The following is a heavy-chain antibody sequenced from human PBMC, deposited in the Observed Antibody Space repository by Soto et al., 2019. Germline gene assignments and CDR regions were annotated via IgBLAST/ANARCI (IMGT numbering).Heavy chain of an antibody. CDR2: IIPIFGTA. CDR3: ARGNDFWSGYSYYYYGMDV. CDR1: GGTFSSYA. J-gene: IGHJ6*02. Sequence: WASVKVSCKASGGTFSSYAISWVRQAPGQGLEWMGGIIPIFGTANYAQKFQGRVTITADESTSTAYMELSSLRSEDTAVYYCARGNDFWSGYSYYYYGMDVWGQGTTVTVSS. D-gene: IGHD3-3*01. V-gene: IGHV1-69*13.